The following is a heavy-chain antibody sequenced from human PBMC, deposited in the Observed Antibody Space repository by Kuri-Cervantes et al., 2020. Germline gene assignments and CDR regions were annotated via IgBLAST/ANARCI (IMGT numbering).Heavy chain of an antibody. D-gene: IGHD3-9*01. CDR2: ISWNSGTI. V-gene: IGHV3-9*01. J-gene: IGHJ4*02. Sequence: SLKISCAASGFTFDDYAMHWVRQAPGKGLEWVSGISWNSGTIGYADSVKGRFTISRDNAKNSLYLQMNSLRAEDTAVYYCARDNAGYPDYWGQGTLVTVSS. CDR1: GFTFDDYA. CDR3: ARDNAGYPDY.